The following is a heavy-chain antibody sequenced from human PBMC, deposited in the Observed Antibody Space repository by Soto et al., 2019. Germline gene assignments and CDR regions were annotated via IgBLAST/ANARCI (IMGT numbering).Heavy chain of an antibody. D-gene: IGHD3-22*01. CDR2: VKSKNDGGTT. J-gene: IGHJ4*01. Sequence: PGGSLRLSCAASGFTFSNAWINWVRQAPGKGLEWVGHVKSKNDGGTTDFAAPVKGRFAISRDDSKNMVYLEMNSLQTEDTAIYYCTTDSYITSIIVRYDYWGHGTLVTVSS. CDR1: GFTFSNAW. V-gene: IGHV3-15*07. CDR3: TTDSYITSIIVRYDY.